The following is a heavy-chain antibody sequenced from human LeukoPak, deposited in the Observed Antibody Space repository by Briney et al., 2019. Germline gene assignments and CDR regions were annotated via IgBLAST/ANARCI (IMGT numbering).Heavy chain of an antibody. Sequence: SVKVSCKASGYTFTSYGISWVRQAPGQGLEWMGGIIPIFGTANYAQKFQGRVTITADESTSTAYMELSSLRSEDTAVYYCGGDDAFDIWGQGTMVTVSS. J-gene: IGHJ3*02. CDR1: GYTFTSYG. CDR2: IIPIFGTA. CDR3: GGDDAFDI. V-gene: IGHV1-69*13. D-gene: IGHD7-27*01.